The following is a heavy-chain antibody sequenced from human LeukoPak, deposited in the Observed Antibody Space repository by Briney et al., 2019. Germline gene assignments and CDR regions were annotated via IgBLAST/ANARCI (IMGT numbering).Heavy chain of an antibody. D-gene: IGHD4-11*01. V-gene: IGHV4-31*03. CDR2: IYYSGST. Sequence: SETLSLTCTVSGGSISSGGYYWSWIRQHPGKGLEWIGYIYYSGSTYYNPSPKSRVTISVDTSKNQFSLKLSSVTAADTAVYYCARGGNYALFDYWGQGTLVTVSS. CDR3: ARGGNYALFDY. J-gene: IGHJ4*02. CDR1: GGSISSGGYY.